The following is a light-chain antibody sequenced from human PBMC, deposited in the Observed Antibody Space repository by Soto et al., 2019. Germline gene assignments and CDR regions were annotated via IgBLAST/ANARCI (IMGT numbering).Light chain of an antibody. CDR3: QQYGSSRDT. Sequence: EIVFTQSPGTLSLSPGERATLSCRASQSVSSSYLAWYQQKPGQAPRLLIYGASSRATGIPDRFSGSGSGTDFTLTISRLEPEDFAVYYCQQYGSSRDTFGQGTRLEIK. V-gene: IGKV3-20*01. CDR1: QSVSSSY. J-gene: IGKJ5*01. CDR2: GAS.